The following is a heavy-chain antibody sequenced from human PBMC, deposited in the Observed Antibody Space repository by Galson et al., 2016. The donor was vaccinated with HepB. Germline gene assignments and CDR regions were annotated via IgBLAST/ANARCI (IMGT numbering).Heavy chain of an antibody. Sequence: SLRLSCAASGFTFSNYWMAWIRQAPGKGLEWVVNIKQDGSEKYSVDSVKGRFTISRDNSKNTLYLQMNNLRAEDTAIYYCAKEGQEWELPTFDYWGQGSLVTVSS. D-gene: IGHD1-7*01. CDR3: AKEGQEWELPTFDY. CDR2: IKQDGSEK. V-gene: IGHV3-7*03. CDR1: GFTFSNYW. J-gene: IGHJ4*02.